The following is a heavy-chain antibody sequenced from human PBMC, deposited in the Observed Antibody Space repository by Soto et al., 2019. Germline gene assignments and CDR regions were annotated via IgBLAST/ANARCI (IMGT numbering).Heavy chain of an antibody. Sequence: PSETLSLTCAVSGYSITSGYYWGWIRQPPGKGLEWIGSIYHSGNTYYNPSLKSLVTISVDTSKNQFSLRLRSVTAADTAVYYCAREGGTYCSGGSCYSDYYYYTMDVWGQGTTVTVS. V-gene: IGHV4-38-2*02. J-gene: IGHJ6*02. CDR3: AREGGTYCSGGSCYSDYYYYTMDV. CDR1: GYSITSGYY. CDR2: IYHSGNT. D-gene: IGHD2-15*01.